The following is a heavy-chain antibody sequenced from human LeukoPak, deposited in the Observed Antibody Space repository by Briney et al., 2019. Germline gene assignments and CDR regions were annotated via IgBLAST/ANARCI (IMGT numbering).Heavy chain of an antibody. D-gene: IGHD3-22*01. J-gene: IGHJ4*02. CDR3: ARARRDGIWSCYPDSSGYYYLAVNYFDY. CDR1: GFTFSSYW. CDR2: IKQDGREK. Sequence: GGSLRLSCAASGFTFSSYWMSWVRQAPGKGLEGVANIKQDGREKYYVDSVKGRFTISRDNAKNSLDLKMKSQRAEDTAVYYCARARRDGIWSCYPDSSGYYYLAVNYFDYWGQGTLVTVSS. V-gene: IGHV3-7*01.